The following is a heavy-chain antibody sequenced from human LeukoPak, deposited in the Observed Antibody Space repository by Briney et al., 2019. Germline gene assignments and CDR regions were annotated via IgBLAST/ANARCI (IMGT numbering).Heavy chain of an antibody. D-gene: IGHD5-18*01. Sequence: ASVKVSCKASGYTFTSYATNWVRQAPGQGLEWMGWINTNTGNPTYAQGFTGRFVFSLDTSVSTAYLQISSLKAEDTAVYYCARLSSRGYSYGSGFDPWGQGTLVTVSS. J-gene: IGHJ5*02. CDR2: INTNTGNP. CDR3: ARLSSRGYSYGSGFDP. CDR1: GYTFTSYA. V-gene: IGHV7-4-1*02.